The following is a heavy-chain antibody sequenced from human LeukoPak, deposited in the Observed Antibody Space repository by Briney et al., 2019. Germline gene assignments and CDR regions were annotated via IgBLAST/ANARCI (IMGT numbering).Heavy chain of an antibody. Sequence: SVKVSCKAPEGTLSSYALSWVRQAPGQGLEWMGRIIPVLTLTNYALKFQDRLSIIADKATSTAYMELTNLTSADTAVYFCARGSGSGNYALGRWGQGTLVTVSS. V-gene: IGHV1-69*04. D-gene: IGHD3-10*01. CDR1: EGTLSSYA. CDR2: IIPVLTLT. CDR3: ARGSGSGNYALGR. J-gene: IGHJ4*02.